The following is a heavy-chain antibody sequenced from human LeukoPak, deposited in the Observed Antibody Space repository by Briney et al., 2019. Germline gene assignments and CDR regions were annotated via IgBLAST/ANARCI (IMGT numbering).Heavy chain of an antibody. Sequence: GGSLRLSCAASGFTFSNYWMSWVRQAPGKGLEWVANIRPDGGERNYVDSVKGRFTISRDNGKNSLYLQMHSLRAEDTAVYYCAKDVVGALDYWGQGTLVTVSS. CDR1: GFTFSNYW. CDR3: AKDVVGALDY. CDR2: IRPDGGER. J-gene: IGHJ4*02. D-gene: IGHD1-26*01. V-gene: IGHV3-7*04.